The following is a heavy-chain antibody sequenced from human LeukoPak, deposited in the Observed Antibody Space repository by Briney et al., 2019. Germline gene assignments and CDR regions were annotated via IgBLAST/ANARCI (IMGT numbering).Heavy chain of an antibody. V-gene: IGHV4-4*09. D-gene: IGHD2-15*01. Sequence: SETLSLTCTVSGGSISSYYWSWIRQPPGKGLEWIGYIYTSGSTNYNPSLKSRVTISVDTSKNQFSLKLSSVTAADTAVYYCARTPLGYCSGGSCYGGAVYWGQGTLVTASS. J-gene: IGHJ4*02. CDR3: ARTPLGYCSGGSCYGGAVY. CDR2: IYTSGST. CDR1: GGSISSYY.